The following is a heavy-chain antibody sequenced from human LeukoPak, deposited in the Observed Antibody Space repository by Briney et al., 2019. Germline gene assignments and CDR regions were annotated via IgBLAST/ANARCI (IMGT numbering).Heavy chain of an antibody. CDR1: GFTFSSYW. D-gene: IGHD7-27*01. CDR2: IKTDGSQI. J-gene: IGHJ4*02. V-gene: IGHV3-7*01. Sequence: GGSLRPSCVVSGFTFSSYWMTWVRQAPGKGLEWVANIKTDGSQIYYLDSVKGRFTISRDNARNSLYLQMNSLRAEDTAVYYCARDLNWETYWGQGTLVSVSS. CDR3: ARDLNWETY.